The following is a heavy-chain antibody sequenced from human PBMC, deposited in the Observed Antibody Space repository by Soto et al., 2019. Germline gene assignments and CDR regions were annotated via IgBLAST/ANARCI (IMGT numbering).Heavy chain of an antibody. CDR1: GGTFTTYT. CDR2: IIPIFGLA. V-gene: IGHV1-69*02. Sequence: QVQLVQSGAEVKEPGSSVKVSCKVSGGTFTTYTITWVRQAPGQGLEWMGRIIPIFGLANPAQKFQDRVTITADKSTETAGMEIRNLRSEDTAVYFWIVDVKPGEVYFDYWGQGTLVTASS. J-gene: IGHJ4*02. CDR3: IVDVKPGEVYFDY. D-gene: IGHD3-22*01.